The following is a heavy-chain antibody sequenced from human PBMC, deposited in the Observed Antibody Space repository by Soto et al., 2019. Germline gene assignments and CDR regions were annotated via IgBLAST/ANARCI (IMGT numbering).Heavy chain of an antibody. CDR3: ALYLAGSFGSSPYYFDY. Sequence: QITLKESGPTLVKPTQTLTLTCTFSGFSLSTSGVGVGWIRQPPGKALEWLALIYWDDDKRYSPSLKSRLTLTKDTSKNQVVLTMTNMDPVDTATYYCALYLAGSFGSSPYYFDYWGQGTLVTVSS. J-gene: IGHJ4*02. CDR2: IYWDDDK. CDR1: GFSLSTSGVG. D-gene: IGHD6-6*01. V-gene: IGHV2-5*02.